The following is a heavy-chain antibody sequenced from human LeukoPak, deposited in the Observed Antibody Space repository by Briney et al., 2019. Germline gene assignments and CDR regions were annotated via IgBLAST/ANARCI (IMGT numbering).Heavy chain of an antibody. D-gene: IGHD3-22*01. CDR3: AFDSSGYYSVYFDY. CDR2: ISGSGGST. CDR1: VFTFSSYG. V-gene: IGHV3-23*01. Sequence: GGSLRLSCAASVFTFSSYGMNWVRQAPGKGLEWVSGISGSGGSTYYADSVEGRFTISRDNSKNTLYLQMNSLRAEDTAVYYCAFDSSGYYSVYFDYWGQGTLVTVSS. J-gene: IGHJ4*02.